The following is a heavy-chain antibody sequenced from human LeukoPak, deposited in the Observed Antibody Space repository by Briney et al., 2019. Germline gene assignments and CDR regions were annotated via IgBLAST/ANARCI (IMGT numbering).Heavy chain of an antibody. CDR2: INPNSGGT. V-gene: IGHV1-2*02. CDR3: AAPLAEAGPFSFDY. J-gene: IGHJ4*02. CDR1: GYTFTVYY. Sequence: ASLKVSCEASGYTFTVYYMHWVREAPGHGLEWLGWINPNSGGTNYAQKFQGRVTMTRDTSISTAYMELSRLRSDDTAVYYCAAPLAEAGPFSFDYWGQGTLVTVSS. D-gene: IGHD6-19*01.